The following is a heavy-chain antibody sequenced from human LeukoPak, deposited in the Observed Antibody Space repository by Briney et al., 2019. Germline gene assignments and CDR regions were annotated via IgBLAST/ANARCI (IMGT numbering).Heavy chain of an antibody. CDR2: IKQDGSEK. D-gene: IGHD3-9*01. Sequence: PGGSLRLSCAASGLTFSSYWMSWVRQAPGKGLEWVANIKQDGSEKYYVDSVKGRFTISRDNAKNSLYLQMNSLRAEDTAVYYCAREGSGYDILTGYYCDYWGQGTLVTVSS. CDR3: AREGSGYDILTGYYCDY. V-gene: IGHV3-7*01. CDR1: GLTFSSYW. J-gene: IGHJ4*02.